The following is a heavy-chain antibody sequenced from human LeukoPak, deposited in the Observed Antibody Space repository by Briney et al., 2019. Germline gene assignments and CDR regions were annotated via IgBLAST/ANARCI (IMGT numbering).Heavy chain of an antibody. Sequence: GASVKVSCKASGYTFTGHYMHWVRQAPGQGLEWMGWINPNSGGTNYAQKFQDRVTMTRDTSISTAYMELSGLSSDDTAVYYCARDRATGSSWYVRWFDPWGKGTLVTVSS. CDR1: GYTFTGHY. CDR3: ARDRATGSSWYVRWFDP. V-gene: IGHV1-2*02. D-gene: IGHD6-13*01. J-gene: IGHJ5*02. CDR2: INPNSGGT.